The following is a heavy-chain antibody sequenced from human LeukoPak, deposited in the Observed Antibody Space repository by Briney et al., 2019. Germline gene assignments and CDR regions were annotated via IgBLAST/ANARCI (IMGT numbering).Heavy chain of an antibody. CDR1: GGTFSSYA. J-gene: IGHJ4*02. CDR3: ARDSRRYYYDTSGYSFDY. CDR2: IIPIFGTA. V-gene: IGHV1-69*13. D-gene: IGHD3-22*01. Sequence: ASVKVSCKASGGTFSSYAFSWVRQAPGQGLEWMGGIIPIFGTAKFAQKFQGRVTITADESTSTAYMELSSLRSEDTAVYYCARDSRRYYYDTSGYSFDYWGQGTLVTVSS.